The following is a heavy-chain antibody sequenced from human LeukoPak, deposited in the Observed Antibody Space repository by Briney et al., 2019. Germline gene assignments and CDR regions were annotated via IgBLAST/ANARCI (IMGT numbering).Heavy chain of an antibody. CDR2: IYTSGST. CDR1: GGSISSGSYY. D-gene: IGHD3-3*01. CDR3: ARYYDFFPGNWFDP. V-gene: IGHV4-61*02. J-gene: IGHJ5*02. Sequence: SQTLSLTCTVSGGSISSGSYYWSWIRQPAGKGLEWIGRIYTSGSTNYNPSLKSRVTISVDTSKNQFSLKLSSVTAADTAVYYCARYYDFFPGNWFDPWGQGTLVTVSS.